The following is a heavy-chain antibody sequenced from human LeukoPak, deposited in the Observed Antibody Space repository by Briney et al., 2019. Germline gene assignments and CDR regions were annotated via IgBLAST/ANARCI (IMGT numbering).Heavy chain of an antibody. CDR1: GFTFDDYA. V-gene: IGHV3-9*01. Sequence: PGRSLRLSCAASGFTFDDYAMHWVRPAPGKGLEWVSGISWNSGSIVYADSVTGRFTISRDHAKSYLYLQMNSLRAEDTALYYCAKDIAFPTIAAAGYWGQGTLVTVSS. CDR3: AKDIAFPTIAAAGY. D-gene: IGHD6-13*01. J-gene: IGHJ4*02. CDR2: ISWNSGSI.